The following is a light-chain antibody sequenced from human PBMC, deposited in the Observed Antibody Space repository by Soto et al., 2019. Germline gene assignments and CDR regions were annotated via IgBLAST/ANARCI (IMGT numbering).Light chain of an antibody. V-gene: IGKV1-39*01. Sequence: DIQMTKSQSSLSASVGDRVTITCRASQSISSYLNWYRQKPGKAPKLLIYAASSLQSGVPSRFSGSGSETEFTLTISSLQPEDFATYFCQQISSAPLTFGGGTKVDIK. CDR1: QSISSY. CDR3: QQISSAPLT. CDR2: AAS. J-gene: IGKJ4*01.